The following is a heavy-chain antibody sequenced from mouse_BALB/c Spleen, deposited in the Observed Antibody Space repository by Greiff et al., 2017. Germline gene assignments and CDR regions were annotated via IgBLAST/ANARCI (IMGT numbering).Heavy chain of an antibody. V-gene: IGHV1-55*01. CDR3: TRGGGNSLAMDY. CDR2: IYPGSGST. Sequence: QVQLQQSGPELVKPGASVKMSCKASGYTFTDYVISWVKQRTGQGLEWIGEIYPGSGSTNYDEKFKSKGTLTVDTSSSTAYMHLSSLTSEDSAVYYCTRGGGNSLAMDYWGQGTSVTVSS. CDR1: GYTFTDYV. J-gene: IGHJ4*01. D-gene: IGHD2-1*01.